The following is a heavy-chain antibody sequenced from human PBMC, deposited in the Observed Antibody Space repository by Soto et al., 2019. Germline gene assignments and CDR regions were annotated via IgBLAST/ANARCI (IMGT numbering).Heavy chain of an antibody. CDR3: ARTAGSRHDFDV. J-gene: IGHJ3*01. D-gene: IGHD1-1*01. CDR2: ITPYDGDT. V-gene: IGHV1-18*01. CDR1: NYLVGACG. Sequence: QVQLVQSGAEVKNPGASVKVSCKAPNYLVGACGISWVRQAPGQGLEGMGWITPYDGDTHYPEKFQDRVTMSADKAAATAYMEVRSLTTHYTAVYYCARTAGSRHDFDVRGAGTVVTVSS.